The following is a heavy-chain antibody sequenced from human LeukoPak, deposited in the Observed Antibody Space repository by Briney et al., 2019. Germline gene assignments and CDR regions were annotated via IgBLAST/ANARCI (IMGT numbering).Heavy chain of an antibody. CDR3: TRGGYSSSLYDY. D-gene: IGHD6-13*01. CDR1: GYTFAAYY. CDR2: INPINPNSDDV. Sequence: VASVKVSCKASGYTFAAYYIHWVRQAPGQGLEWMGWINPINPNSDDVRYAQNFRGSVTMTRDTSISTAYMELSSLTSDDTALYYCTRGGYSSSLYDYWGQGTLVTVSS. V-gene: IGHV1-2*02. J-gene: IGHJ4*02.